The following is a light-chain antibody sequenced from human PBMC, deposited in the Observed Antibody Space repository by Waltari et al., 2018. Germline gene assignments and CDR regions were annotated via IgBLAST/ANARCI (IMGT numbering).Light chain of an antibody. CDR2: DAS. V-gene: IGKV3-20*01. Sequence: EIVLTQSPGTLSLSPGERATLSCRASQEIINNYLAWYHQRPGQAPRLLSYDASSRADGIPDRFSASGSGTDFTLTISRLEPEDFAVYYCQQYATFTFGQGTKLEIK. CDR1: QEIINNY. J-gene: IGKJ2*01. CDR3: QQYATFT.